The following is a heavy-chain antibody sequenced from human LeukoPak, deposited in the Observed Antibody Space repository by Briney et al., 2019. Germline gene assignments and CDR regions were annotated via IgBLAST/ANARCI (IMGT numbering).Heavy chain of an antibody. CDR3: ARQRMGSECYFDN. Sequence: SETLSLTCTVSGGSISPYYGSWIRQPPGKALEWIGFIYYTGSTNYNPSPKSRVTISLDTSKNQFSLRLSSVTAADTAVYYCARQRMGSECYFDNWGQGTLVTVSS. D-gene: IGHD2-15*01. V-gene: IGHV4-59*08. CDR2: IYYTGST. CDR1: GGSISPYY. J-gene: IGHJ4*02.